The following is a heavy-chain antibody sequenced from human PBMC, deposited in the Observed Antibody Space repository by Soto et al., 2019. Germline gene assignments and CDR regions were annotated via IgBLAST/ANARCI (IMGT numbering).Heavy chain of an antibody. D-gene: IGHD4-17*01. Sequence: QVQLVQSGAEVKKPGSSVKVSCKASGGTFSSYAISWVRQAPGQGLEWMGGIIPIFGTANYAQKFQGRVTITADESKSTGYMELSSLRSEDTVVYYCARGGATTVTTGGDAFDIWGQGTMVTVSS. CDR1: GGTFSSYA. CDR2: IIPIFGTA. J-gene: IGHJ3*02. CDR3: ARGGATTVTTGGDAFDI. V-gene: IGHV1-69*12.